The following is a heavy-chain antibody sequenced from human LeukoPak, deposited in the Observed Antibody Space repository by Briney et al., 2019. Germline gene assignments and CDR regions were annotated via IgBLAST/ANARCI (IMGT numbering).Heavy chain of an antibody. CDR1: GGSISGSRYY. CDR3: ATEVRHYYDSSGYHYGPFDY. J-gene: IGHJ4*02. Sequence: PSETLSLTCTVSGGSISGSRYYWGWIRQPPGRGLEWVASISYTGTTYYNPSLTSRVTISVDTSKNQFSLKLSSVTAADTAVYYCATEVRHYYDSSGYHYGPFDYWGQGTLVTVSS. CDR2: ISYTGTT. V-gene: IGHV4-39*07. D-gene: IGHD3-22*01.